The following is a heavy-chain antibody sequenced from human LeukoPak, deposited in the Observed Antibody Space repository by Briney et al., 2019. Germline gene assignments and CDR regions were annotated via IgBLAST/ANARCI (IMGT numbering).Heavy chain of an antibody. Sequence: SETLSLTCTVSGGSISSDYWSWIRQPPGKGLEWIGYISYSGTTTYNPYLKSRVSMSLDTSNNQFSLKLTSVITADTAVYYCARGADSGSYPLVDYFQHWGQGTLVTVSS. J-gene: IGHJ1*01. CDR3: ARGADSGSYPLVDYFQH. CDR1: GGSISSDY. V-gene: IGHV4-59*01. CDR2: ISYSGTT. D-gene: IGHD3-10*01.